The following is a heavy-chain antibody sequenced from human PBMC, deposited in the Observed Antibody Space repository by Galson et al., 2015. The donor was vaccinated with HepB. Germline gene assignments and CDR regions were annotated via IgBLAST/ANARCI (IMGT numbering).Heavy chain of an antibody. CDR3: ARGGYYYDSSGHRDSSP. CDR2: MNPNSGNT. CDR1: GYTFTSYD. V-gene: IGHV1-8*01. J-gene: IGHJ5*02. D-gene: IGHD3-22*01. Sequence: SVTVSCKASGYTFTSYDINWVRQATGQGLEWMGWMNPNSGNTGYAQKFQGRVTMTRNTSISTAYMELSSLRSEDTAVYYCARGGYYYDSSGHRDSSPWGQGTLVTVSS.